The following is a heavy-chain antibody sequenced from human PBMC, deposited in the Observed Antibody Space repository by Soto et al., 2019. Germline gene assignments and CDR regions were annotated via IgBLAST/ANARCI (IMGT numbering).Heavy chain of an antibody. V-gene: IGHV3-23*01. CDR1: GFTFSSYA. Sequence: EVQLLESGGGLVQPGGSLRLSCAASGFTFSSYAKSWVRQAPGKGLEWVSAISGSGGSTYYANSVKGRFTISRDNSKKTVYLQMNSLRAEDTGVYYCAKDVVVISSVAGGAFDSWGQGTMVSVSS. CDR3: AKDVVVISSVAGGAFDS. D-gene: IGHD2-15*01. CDR2: ISGSGGST. J-gene: IGHJ3*02.